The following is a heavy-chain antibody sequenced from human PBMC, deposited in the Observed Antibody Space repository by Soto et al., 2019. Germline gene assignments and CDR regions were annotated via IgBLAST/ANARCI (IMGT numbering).Heavy chain of an antibody. V-gene: IGHV3-33*01. CDR2: IWHDGSDK. J-gene: IGHJ4*02. CDR1: GFTFSSYG. Sequence: GGSLRLSCVASGFTFSSYGMHWVRQAPGKGLEWVAIIWHDGSDKYYEDSVKGRFSIISYNSKNTLYLKMNILRDEDMDVYYCAYGNLSYYFDYGGQGTLVNV. CDR3: AYGNLSYYFDY. D-gene: IGHD3-10*01.